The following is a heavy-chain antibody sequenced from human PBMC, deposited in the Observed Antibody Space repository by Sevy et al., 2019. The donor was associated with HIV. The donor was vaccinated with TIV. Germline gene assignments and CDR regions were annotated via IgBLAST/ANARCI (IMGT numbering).Heavy chain of an antibody. V-gene: IGHV1-24*01. Sequence: ASVKVACKVSGYTLTQVSMHWVRQAPGEGLEWMGSFDPEDGETIYAQKFQGRVTMTEDTYTETAYMELNSLRSEDTAVYFCATTKDYYDSSGCPFDYWGQGPLVTVSS. CDR2: FDPEDGET. D-gene: IGHD3-22*01. CDR1: GYTLTQVS. J-gene: IGHJ4*02. CDR3: ATTKDYYDSSGCPFDY.